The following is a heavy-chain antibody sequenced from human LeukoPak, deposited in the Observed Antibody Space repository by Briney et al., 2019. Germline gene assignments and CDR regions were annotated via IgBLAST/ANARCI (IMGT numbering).Heavy chain of an antibody. D-gene: IGHD3-22*01. J-gene: IGHJ4*02. Sequence: GGSLRLSCAASGFTFSSYGIHWVRQAPGKGLEWVAVIWYDGSNKYYADSVKGRFTISRDNSKNTLYLQMNSLRAEDTALYYCAKEGSDSSGPAPFDYWGQGTLVTVSS. CDR1: GFTFSSYG. CDR2: IWYDGSNK. CDR3: AKEGSDSSGPAPFDY. V-gene: IGHV3-33*06.